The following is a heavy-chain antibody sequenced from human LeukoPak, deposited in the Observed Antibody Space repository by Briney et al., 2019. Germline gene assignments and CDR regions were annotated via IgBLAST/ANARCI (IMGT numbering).Heavy chain of an antibody. J-gene: IGHJ5*02. CDR2: IYYSGST. Sequence: SQTLSLTCTVSGGSISSGGYYWSWIRQPPGKGLEWIGYIYYSGSTNYNPSLKSRVTISVDTSKNQFSLKLSSVTAADTAVYYCARSPSLNWFDPWGQGTLVTVSS. CDR3: ARSPSLNWFDP. CDR1: GGSISSGGYY. V-gene: IGHV4-61*08.